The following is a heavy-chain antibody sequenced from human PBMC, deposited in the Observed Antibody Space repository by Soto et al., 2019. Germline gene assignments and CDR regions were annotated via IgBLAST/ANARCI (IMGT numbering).Heavy chain of an antibody. CDR3: AKVSGSYYYGMDG. Sequence: PSETLSLTCAVSGGSISSSNWWSWVRQPPGKGLEWIGEIYHSGSTNYNPSLKSRVTISVDKSKNQFSLKLSSVTAADTAVYYCAKVSGSYYYGMDGWGQGTTVT. CDR2: IYHSGST. J-gene: IGHJ6*02. D-gene: IGHD1-26*01. V-gene: IGHV4-4*02. CDR1: GGSISSSNW.